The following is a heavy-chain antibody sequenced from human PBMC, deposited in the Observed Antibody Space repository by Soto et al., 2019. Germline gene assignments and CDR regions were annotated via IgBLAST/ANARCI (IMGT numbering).Heavy chain of an antibody. J-gene: IGHJ5*02. D-gene: IGHD3-3*01. Sequence: SVKVSCKTSGYTFTTSAIHWVRQAPGQSLEWMGLIRAGDGYTKYSQKFQGRVTFTRDTSASTAYMDLSSLRSEDTAVYFCARNDFWSSNNWFDPWGQGTLVTVSS. V-gene: IGHV1-3*01. CDR3: ARNDFWSSNNWFDP. CDR2: IRAGDGYT. CDR1: GYTFTTSA.